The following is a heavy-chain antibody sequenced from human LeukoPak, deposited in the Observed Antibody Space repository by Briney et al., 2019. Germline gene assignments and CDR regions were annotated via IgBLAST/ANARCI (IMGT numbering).Heavy chain of an antibody. D-gene: IGHD6-13*01. Sequence: HGESLKISCKGSGYSFTSYWISWVRQMPGKGLEWMGRIDPSDSYTNYSPSFQGHVTISADKSISTAYLQWSSLKASDTAMYYCARMRSSSWSPDSDYWGQGTLVTVSS. V-gene: IGHV5-10-1*01. CDR1: GYSFTSYW. CDR3: ARMRSSSWSPDSDY. J-gene: IGHJ4*02. CDR2: IDPSDSYT.